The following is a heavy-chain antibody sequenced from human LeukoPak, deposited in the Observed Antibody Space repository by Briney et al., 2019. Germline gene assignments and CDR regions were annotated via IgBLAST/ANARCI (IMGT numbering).Heavy chain of an antibody. V-gene: IGHV3-33*06. D-gene: IGHD3-9*01. Sequence: PGRSLRLSCAASGFTLSSYGMHWVRQAPGKGLEWVAVIWYDGSNKYYADSVKGRFTISRDNSKNTLYLQMNSLRAEDTAVYYCAKEGDFYDILTDYWGQGTLVTVSS. J-gene: IGHJ4*02. CDR2: IWYDGSNK. CDR3: AKEGDFYDILTDY. CDR1: GFTLSSYG.